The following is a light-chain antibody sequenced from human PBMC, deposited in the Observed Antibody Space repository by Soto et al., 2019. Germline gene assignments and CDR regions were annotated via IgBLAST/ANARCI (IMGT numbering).Light chain of an antibody. J-gene: IGKJ1*01. V-gene: IGKV1-5*03. CDR2: KAS. CDR3: QQYNSYSRT. Sequence: DIQMTQSPSTLSGSVGDRVTITCRASQSISSWLAWYQQKPGKAPKLLIYKASTLKSGVPSRFSGSGSGTEFTLTISSLQPDDFATYYCQQYNSYSRTFGQGTKVHIK. CDR1: QSISSW.